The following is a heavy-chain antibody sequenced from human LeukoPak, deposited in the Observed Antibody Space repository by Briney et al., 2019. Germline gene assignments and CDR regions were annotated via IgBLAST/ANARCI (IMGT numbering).Heavy chain of an antibody. CDR2: ISSSSSYI. CDR3: ARDAYSNYDWFDP. D-gene: IGHD4-11*01. J-gene: IGHJ5*02. CDR1: GFTFSSYS. Sequence: GESLRLSCAASGFTFSSYSMNWVRQAPGKGLELVSSISSSSSYIYYADSVKGRFTISRDNAKNSLYLQMNSLRAEDTAVYYCARDAYSNYDWFDPWGQGTLVIVSS. V-gene: IGHV3-21*01.